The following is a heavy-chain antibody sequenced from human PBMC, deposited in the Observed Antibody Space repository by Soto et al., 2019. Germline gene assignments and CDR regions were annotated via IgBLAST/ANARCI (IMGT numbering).Heavy chain of an antibody. CDR2: ISYDGSNK. V-gene: IGHV3-30-3*01. D-gene: IGHD2-21*02. J-gene: IGHJ4*02. Sequence: QVQLVESGGGVVQPGRSLRLSCAASGFTFSSYAMHWVRQAPGKGLEWVAVISYDGSNKYYADSVKGRFTISRDNSKNTLYLQMNSLRAEDTAVYYCARDPVAYCGCDCRTFDYLGQGTLVTVSS. CDR1: GFTFSSYA. CDR3: ARDPVAYCGCDCRTFDY.